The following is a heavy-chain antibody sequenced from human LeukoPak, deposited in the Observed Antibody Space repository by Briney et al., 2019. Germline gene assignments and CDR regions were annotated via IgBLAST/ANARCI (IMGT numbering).Heavy chain of an antibody. Sequence: GGSLRLSCAASGFTCSDYYMSWIRQAPGKGLEWASYISSSGSTIYYADSVKGRFTISRDNAKNSLYLQMNSLRGEDTAVYYCARAQRGQQLVLLDYWGQGTLVTVSS. V-gene: IGHV3-11*01. J-gene: IGHJ4*02. CDR3: ARAQRGQQLVLLDY. CDR2: ISSSGSTI. D-gene: IGHD6-13*01. CDR1: GFTCSDYY.